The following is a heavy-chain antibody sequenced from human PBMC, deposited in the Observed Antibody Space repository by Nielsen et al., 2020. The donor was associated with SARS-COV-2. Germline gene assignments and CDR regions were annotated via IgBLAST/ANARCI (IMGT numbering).Heavy chain of an antibody. CDR2: IYTDGST. J-gene: IGHJ6*02. Sequence: GRSLRLSCGASGFTISSSFMSWVRPAAENGMDWVPVIYTDGSTSHADSVKGRFTISRDNSKNTLYLHMNSLRAEHTAVYYCARDNWGRMDLWGQGTTVTVSS. V-gene: IGHV3-66*01. CDR3: ARDNWGRMDL. CDR1: GFTISSSF. D-gene: IGHD7-27*01.